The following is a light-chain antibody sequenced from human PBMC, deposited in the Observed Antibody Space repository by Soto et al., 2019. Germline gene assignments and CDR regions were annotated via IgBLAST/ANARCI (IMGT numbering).Light chain of an antibody. CDR3: AAWDDSLNGGV. CDR1: SSNIGSNT. Sequence: QSVLTQPPSASGTPGQRVTISCSGSSSNIGSNTVNWYQQLPGTAPKLLIYSNNQRPSGVPDRFSGSKSGTSASLAISGLQSEEEADYYCAAWDDSLNGGVFGTGTKVTVL. CDR2: SNN. V-gene: IGLV1-44*01. J-gene: IGLJ1*01.